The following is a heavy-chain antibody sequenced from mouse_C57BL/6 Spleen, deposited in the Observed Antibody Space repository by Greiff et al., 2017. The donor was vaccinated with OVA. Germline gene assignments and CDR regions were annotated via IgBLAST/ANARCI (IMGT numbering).Heavy chain of an antibody. Sequence: VQLQQSGPELVKPGASVKISCKASGYAFSSSWMNWVKQRPGQGLEWIGRIYPGDGDTNYNGKFKGKATLTADKSSSTAYMQLSSLTSEDSAVYYWARSPANYGSSSLDYWGQGTTLTVSS. CDR1: GYAFSSSW. CDR2: IYPGDGDT. D-gene: IGHD1-1*01. V-gene: IGHV1-82*01. J-gene: IGHJ2*01. CDR3: ARSPANYGSSSLDY.